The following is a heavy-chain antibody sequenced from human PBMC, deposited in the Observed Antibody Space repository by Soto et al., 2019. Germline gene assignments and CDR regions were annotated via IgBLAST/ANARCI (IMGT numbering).Heavy chain of an antibody. D-gene: IGHD3-3*01. J-gene: IGHJ4*02. CDR3: ARSIDFWSSYYDY. Sequence: EVQLLESGGGLVQPGGSLRLSCTASRFTFSSYAMNWVRQAPGKGLEWVSTITGSGGTTYYADSVKGRFTISRDNSMDTLYLQVNSLRAEDTALYYCARSIDFWSSYYDYWGQGTLVTVSS. CDR2: ITGSGGTT. V-gene: IGHV3-23*01. CDR1: RFTFSSYA.